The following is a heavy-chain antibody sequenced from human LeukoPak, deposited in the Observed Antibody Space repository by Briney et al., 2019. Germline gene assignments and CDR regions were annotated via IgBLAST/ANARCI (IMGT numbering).Heavy chain of an antibody. D-gene: IGHD3-10*01. CDR2: INPNSGGT. CDR1: GYTFTGYY. Sequence: GASVKVSCKASGYTFTGYYMHWVRQAPGQGLEWMGWINPNSGGTNYAQKFQGRVTMTRDTSISTAYMELSRLRSDDTAVYYCARGGSITMVRGVIDYWGQGTLVTVSS. V-gene: IGHV1-2*02. J-gene: IGHJ4*02. CDR3: ARGGSITMVRGVIDY.